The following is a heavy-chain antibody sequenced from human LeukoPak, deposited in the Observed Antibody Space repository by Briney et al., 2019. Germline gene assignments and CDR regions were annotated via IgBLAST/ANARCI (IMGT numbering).Heavy chain of an antibody. Sequence: GGSLRLSCAASGFTVSSNYMSWVRQAPGKGLEWVSVIYSGGSTYYADSVKGRFTISRDNSKNTLYLQMNSLRAEDTAVYYCASGPSYYDFWSGYYQAYWGQGTLVTVSS. CDR2: IYSGGST. D-gene: IGHD3-3*01. CDR3: ASGPSYYDFWSGYYQAY. V-gene: IGHV3-53*01. CDR1: GFTVSSNY. J-gene: IGHJ4*02.